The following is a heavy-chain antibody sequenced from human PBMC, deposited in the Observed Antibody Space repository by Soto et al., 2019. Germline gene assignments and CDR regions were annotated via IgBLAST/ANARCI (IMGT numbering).Heavy chain of an antibody. D-gene: IGHD5-18*01. CDR1: GYTFTSYG. CDR2: INAYNGNT. Sequence: QVQLVQSGAEVKKPGASVKVSCKASGYTFTSYGISWVRQAPGQGLEWIGWINAYNGNTNYAQKFQGRVTMTTDTSTSTGYLDLWCLRTDDTPVYYCARDVGYALIDYSGQGTLVTVSS. J-gene: IGHJ4*02. V-gene: IGHV1-18*01. CDR3: ARDVGYALIDY.